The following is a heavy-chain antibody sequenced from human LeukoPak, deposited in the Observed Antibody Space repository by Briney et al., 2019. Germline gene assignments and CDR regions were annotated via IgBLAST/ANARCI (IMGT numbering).Heavy chain of an antibody. CDR1: AFTFRNYA. Sequence: PGRSLRLSCAASAFTFRNYAMHWGRQAPGKGLEWVAVISHDERNIYYADSVKGRFTISRDNSKNTLYLQMNSLRAEDTAVYYCAKDRTGLLVVPAALDYWGQGTLVTVSS. D-gene: IGHD2-2*01. CDR2: ISHDERNI. J-gene: IGHJ4*02. CDR3: AKDRTGLLVVPAALDY. V-gene: IGHV3-30*18.